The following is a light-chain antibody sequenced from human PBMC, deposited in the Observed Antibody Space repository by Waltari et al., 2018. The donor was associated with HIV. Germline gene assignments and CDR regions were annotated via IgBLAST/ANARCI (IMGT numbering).Light chain of an antibody. CDR2: EVY. CDR1: SSDIGGYDF. J-gene: IGLJ3*02. Sequence: QSALTQPPSASGSPGQSVTISCTGSSSDIGGYDFVSWFQQHPGKAPKLVIYEVYKRPSGVPDRFSGSKSGNTASLTVSGVQAEDEAYYHCSSYAGNYNLVFGGGTKLTVL. V-gene: IGLV2-8*01. CDR3: SSYAGNYNLV.